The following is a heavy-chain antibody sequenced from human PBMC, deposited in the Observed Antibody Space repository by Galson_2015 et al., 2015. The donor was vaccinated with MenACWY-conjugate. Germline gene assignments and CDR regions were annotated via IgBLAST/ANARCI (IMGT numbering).Heavy chain of an antibody. V-gene: IGHV3-74*01. CDR1: GFTFSTYW. CDR2: INGDESTT. D-gene: IGHD2-15*01. CDR3: ARDLGFYCSHNDCYSPY. J-gene: IGHJ4*02. Sequence: SLRLSCAVSGFTFSTYWMHWVRQIPGKGLASVSCINGDESTTDYAASVKGRFTISRDNAKNTLFLQMNSLRAEDTAVYYCARDLGFYCSHNDCYSPYWGQGTVVTVSS.